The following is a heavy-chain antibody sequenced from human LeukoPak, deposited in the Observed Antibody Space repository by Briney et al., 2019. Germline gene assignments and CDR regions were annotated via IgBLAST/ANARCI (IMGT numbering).Heavy chain of an antibody. Sequence: ASVKVSCKASGYMFTSYDINWVRQATGQGLEWMGWMNPDSGKKGQAQKFQGRVTMTRNTSISTAYMELSSLRSEDTAVYYCARRNTGVVAGLDCWGQGTLVTVSS. CDR2: MNPDSGKK. CDR3: ARRNTGVVAGLDC. V-gene: IGHV1-8*01. D-gene: IGHD5-18*01. J-gene: IGHJ4*02. CDR1: GYMFTSYD.